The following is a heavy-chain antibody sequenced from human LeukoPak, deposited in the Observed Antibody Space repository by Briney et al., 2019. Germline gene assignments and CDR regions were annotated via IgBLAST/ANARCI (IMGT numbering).Heavy chain of an antibody. J-gene: IGHJ3*02. Sequence: TGGSLRLSCAASGFTFSSYAMHWVRQAPGKGLEWVAVISYDGSNKYYADSVKGRFTISRDNSKNTLYLQMNSLRAEDTAVYYCAKDSSSWADAFDIWGQGTMVTVSS. CDR1: GFTFSSYA. D-gene: IGHD6-13*01. V-gene: IGHV3-30-3*01. CDR3: AKDSSSWADAFDI. CDR2: ISYDGSNK.